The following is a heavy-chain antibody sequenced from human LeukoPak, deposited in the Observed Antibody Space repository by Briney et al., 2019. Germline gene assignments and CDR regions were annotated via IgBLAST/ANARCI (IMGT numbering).Heavy chain of an antibody. D-gene: IGHD6-13*01. CDR2: ISYSGTTI. Sequence: GGSLRLSCAASGFTFSSYEMNWVRQAPGKGLEWVSYISYSGTTIYYADSVKGRFTISRDNAKNSLYLQINSLRAEDTAVYYCARRSWHGDFDSWGQGTLVTVSS. V-gene: IGHV3-48*03. CDR3: ARRSWHGDFDS. CDR1: GFTFSSYE. J-gene: IGHJ4*02.